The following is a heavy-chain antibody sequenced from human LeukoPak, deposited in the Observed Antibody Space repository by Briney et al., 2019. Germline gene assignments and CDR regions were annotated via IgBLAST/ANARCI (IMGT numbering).Heavy chain of an antibody. D-gene: IGHD2-15*01. Sequence: SGTLSLTCTVSGGSISSYYWSWIRQPPGKGLEWIGYIYYSGSTNYNPSLKSRVTISVDTSKNQFSLKLSSVTAADTAVYYCARGASGGSWEGWYYYYYMDVWGKGTTVTVSS. J-gene: IGHJ6*03. CDR2: IYYSGST. CDR1: GGSISSYY. CDR3: ARGASGGSWEGWYYYYYMDV. V-gene: IGHV4-59*01.